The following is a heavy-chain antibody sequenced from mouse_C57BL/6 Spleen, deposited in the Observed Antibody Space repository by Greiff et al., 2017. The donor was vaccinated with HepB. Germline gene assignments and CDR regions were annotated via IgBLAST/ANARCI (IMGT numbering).Heavy chain of an antibody. Sequence: QVQLKQSGAELVRPGASVTLSCKASGYTFTDYEMHWVKQTPVHGLEWIGAIDPETGGTAYNQKFKGKAILTADKSSSTAHMELRSLTSEDSAVYYCTRWGGNYEGYFDVWGTGTTVTVSS. CDR2: IDPETGGT. CDR1: GYTFTDYE. D-gene: IGHD2-1*01. CDR3: TRWGGNYEGYFDV. V-gene: IGHV1-15*01. J-gene: IGHJ1*03.